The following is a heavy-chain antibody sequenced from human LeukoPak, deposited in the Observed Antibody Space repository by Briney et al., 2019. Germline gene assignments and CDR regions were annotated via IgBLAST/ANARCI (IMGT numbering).Heavy chain of an antibody. J-gene: IGHJ4*02. Sequence: ASVKVSCKASGFTFSIYGITWVRQAPGQGLEWLGWISPKNSNTNYAQKLQGRVTMTTDTSTSTAYMELRSLRSDDTAVYYCARDRRLTYYYDSSGLPYFDYWGQGTLVTVSS. V-gene: IGHV1-18*01. CDR3: ARDRRLTYYYDSSGLPYFDY. CDR2: ISPKNSNT. D-gene: IGHD3-22*01. CDR1: GFTFSIYG.